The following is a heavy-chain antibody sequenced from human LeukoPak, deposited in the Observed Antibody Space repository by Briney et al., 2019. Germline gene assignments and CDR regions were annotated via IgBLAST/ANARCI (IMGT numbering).Heavy chain of an antibody. Sequence: GASVKVSCKASGYTFTSYGISWVRQAPGQGLEWMGWISAYNGNTNYAQKLQGRVTITADKSTSTAYMELSSLRSEDTAVYYCARGHYYGSGSYYRYYYYYMDVWGKGTTVTVSS. CDR2: ISAYNGNT. V-gene: IGHV1-18*01. D-gene: IGHD3-10*01. J-gene: IGHJ6*03. CDR1: GYTFTSYG. CDR3: ARGHYYGSGSYYRYYYYYMDV.